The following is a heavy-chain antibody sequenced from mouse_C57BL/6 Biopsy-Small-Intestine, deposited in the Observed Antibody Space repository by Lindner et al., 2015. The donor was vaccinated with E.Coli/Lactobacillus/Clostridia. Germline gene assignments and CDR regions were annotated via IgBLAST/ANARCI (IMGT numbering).Heavy chain of an antibody. CDR3: TSLGDY. Sequence: VQLQESGPELVRPGASVKLSCTASDFNIKDDYMHWVKQRPEQGLEWIGRIDPADGNTKYAPKFQDKATITADTSSNTAYLQLSSLTSEDTAVYYCTSLGDYWGQGTTLTVSS. CDR2: IDPADGNT. V-gene: IGHV14-1*01. J-gene: IGHJ2*01. CDR1: DFNIKDDY. D-gene: IGHD3-3*01.